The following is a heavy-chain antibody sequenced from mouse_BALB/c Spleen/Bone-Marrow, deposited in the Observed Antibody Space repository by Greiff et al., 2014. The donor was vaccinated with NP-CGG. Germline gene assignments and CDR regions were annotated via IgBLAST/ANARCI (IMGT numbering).Heavy chain of an antibody. CDR1: GFTFGSYG. CDR2: INSGGTNT. J-gene: IGHJ4*01. CDR3: TRRGSYDERTAMDY. D-gene: IGHD2-12*01. Sequence: EVKLMESGGDLVYPGGSLKLSCAASGFTFGSYGMSWVRQTPDTGLEWVATINSGGTNTYCPDSLKGRITISRDNAKNTLDLQKSSLRSEDTAMDYCTRRGSYDERTAMDYWGRGTSVTVSS. V-gene: IGHV5-6*02.